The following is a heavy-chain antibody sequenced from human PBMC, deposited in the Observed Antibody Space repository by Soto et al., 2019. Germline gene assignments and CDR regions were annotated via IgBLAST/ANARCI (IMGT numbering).Heavy chain of an antibody. D-gene: IGHD5-12*01. CDR2: ISSSSSYT. Sequence: GGSLRLSCAASGFTFSDYYMSWIRQAPGKGLEWVSYISSSSSYTNYADSVKGQFTISRDNAKNSLYLQMNSLRAEDTAVYYCARVGGYDYYFDYWGQGTLVTVSS. CDR1: GFTFSDYY. J-gene: IGHJ4*02. V-gene: IGHV3-11*06. CDR3: ARVGGYDYYFDY.